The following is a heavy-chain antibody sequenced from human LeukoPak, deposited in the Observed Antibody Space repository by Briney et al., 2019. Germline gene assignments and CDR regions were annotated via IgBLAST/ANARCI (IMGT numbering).Heavy chain of an antibody. CDR2: IIPIFGTA. D-gene: IGHD3-10*01. J-gene: IGHJ4*02. Sequence: SVKVSCKASGGTFSSYAISWVRQAPGQGLEWMGGIIPIFGTANYAQKFQGRVTITADESTSTAYMELSSLRFEDTAVYYCARRVGFGESTRNFDYWGQGTLVTVSS. V-gene: IGHV1-69*13. CDR3: ARRVGFGESTRNFDY. CDR1: GGTFSSYA.